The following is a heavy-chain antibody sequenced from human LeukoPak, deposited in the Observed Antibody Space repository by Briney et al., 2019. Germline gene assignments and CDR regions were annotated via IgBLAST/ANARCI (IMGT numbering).Heavy chain of an antibody. Sequence: SGGSLRLSCAASGFTFSSYAMSWVRQAPGKGLEWVSAISGSGGSTYYADSVEGRFTISRDNAKDSLYLQVNSLRAEDAAVYYCAKGYIIAGRQWYLDLWGRGTLVGVSS. CDR1: GFTFSSYA. CDR3: AKGYIIAGRQWYLDL. D-gene: IGHD6-13*01. V-gene: IGHV3-23*01. J-gene: IGHJ2*01. CDR2: ISGSGGST.